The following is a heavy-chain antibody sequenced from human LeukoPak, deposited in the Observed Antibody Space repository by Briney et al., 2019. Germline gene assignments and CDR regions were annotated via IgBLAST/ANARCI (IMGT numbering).Heavy chain of an antibody. V-gene: IGHV3-66*01. D-gene: IGHD3-22*01. CDR1: GFTLSSNY. CDR3: ARDPYYDSSGYPRHY. CDR2: IYSGGST. J-gene: IGHJ4*02. Sequence: GGSLRLSCAASGFTLSSNYMRWVRQAPGKGLEWVAVIYSGGSTYYPDSVKGRFTISRDNSKNTLYLQMNSLRAEDTAVYYCARDPYYDSSGYPRHYWGQGTLVTVSS.